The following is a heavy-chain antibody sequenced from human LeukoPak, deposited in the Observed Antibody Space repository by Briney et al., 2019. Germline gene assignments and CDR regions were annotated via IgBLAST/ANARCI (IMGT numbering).Heavy chain of an antibody. J-gene: IGHJ4*02. V-gene: IGHV3-49*04. CDR3: TTEGVACPTKFEY. CDR1: ALTFGDYA. D-gene: IGHD2-15*01. CDR2: VRSRAYGGTP. Sequence: GSLTPSCIASALTFGDYAMGCVSQAPGEGRGWVGFVRSRAYGGTPEYGASVKGRFTISRDNFTGVAYLKMKSATAQVTAVYFCTTEGVACPTKFEYWGQGTLVTVSS.